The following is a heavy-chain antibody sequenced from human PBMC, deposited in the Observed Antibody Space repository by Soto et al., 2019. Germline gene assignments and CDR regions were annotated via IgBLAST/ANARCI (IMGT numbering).Heavy chain of an antibody. CDR3: AKDGGAYYYYYGMDV. J-gene: IGHJ6*02. Sequence: ASVKVSCKASGYTFTGYYMHWVRQAPGQGLEWMGWINPNSGGTNYAQKFQGWVTMTRDASISTAYMELSRLRSDDTAVYYCAKDGGAYYYYYGMDVWGQGTTVTVSS. CDR2: INPNSGGT. CDR1: GYTFTGYY. V-gene: IGHV1-2*04. D-gene: IGHD3-3*01.